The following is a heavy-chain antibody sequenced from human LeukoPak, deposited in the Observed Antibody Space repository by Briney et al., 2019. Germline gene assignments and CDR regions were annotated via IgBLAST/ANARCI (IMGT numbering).Heavy chain of an antibody. CDR2: ISYSGST. D-gene: IGHD2-2*01. J-gene: IGHJ4*02. CDR3: ARQGYCSSISCRFFDY. V-gene: IGHV4-59*08. CDR1: GGSISSYY. Sequence: SETLSLTCTVSGGSISSYYWSWIRQPPGKGLEWIGYISYSGSTNYDPSLKSRVTISGDTSKNQFSLKLSSVTAADTAVYYCARQGYCSSISCRFFDYWGQGTLVTVSP.